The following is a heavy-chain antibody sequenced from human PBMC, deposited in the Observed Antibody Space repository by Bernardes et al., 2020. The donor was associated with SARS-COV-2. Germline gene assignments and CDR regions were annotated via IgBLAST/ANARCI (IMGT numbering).Heavy chain of an antibody. J-gene: IGHJ6*02. CDR1: GYTFTNFD. Sequence: ASVKVSCKAFGYTFTNFDISWVRQAPGQGLEWMAWISAYSGKTKYAQKFQGRVTTTTDTSTSTAYMELRSLRSDDTAVYYCARDWGYNGMDVWGQGTTVTVSS. V-gene: IGHV1-18*04. D-gene: IGHD2-2*02. CDR3: ARDWGYNGMDV. CDR2: ISAYSGKT.